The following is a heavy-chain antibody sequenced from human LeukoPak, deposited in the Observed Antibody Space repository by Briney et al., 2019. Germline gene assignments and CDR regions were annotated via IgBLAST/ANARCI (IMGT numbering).Heavy chain of an antibody. J-gene: IGHJ6*03. V-gene: IGHV3-23*01. CDR2: VSGSGGST. CDR1: GFTFNNYA. CDR3: AKEIDVDAPYHMDV. D-gene: IGHD2-8*01. Sequence: LPGGSLRLSCAASGFTFNNYAMTWVRQAPGKGLEWVASVSGSGGSTYYADSVKGRFTSSRDNSMNTVYLKMNSLRADDTAIYYCAKEIDVDAPYHMDVWGKGTTVTVSS.